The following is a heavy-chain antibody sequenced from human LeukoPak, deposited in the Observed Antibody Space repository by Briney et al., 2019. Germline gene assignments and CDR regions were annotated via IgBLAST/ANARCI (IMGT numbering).Heavy chain of an antibody. CDR3: ATSLAGGEY. Sequence: GGSLRLSCTASGFPFSSYVMTWVRQAPGKGLEWVANIKKDGSEKYYVDSVEGRFTISRDNAKNSVYLQMNSLRAEDTAVYYCATSLAGGEYWGQGTLVTVSS. CDR1: GFPFSSYV. CDR2: IKKDGSEK. D-gene: IGHD3-16*01. V-gene: IGHV3-7*01. J-gene: IGHJ4*02.